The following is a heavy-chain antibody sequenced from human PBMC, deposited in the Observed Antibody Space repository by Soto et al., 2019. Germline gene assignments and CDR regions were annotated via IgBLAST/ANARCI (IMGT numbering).Heavy chain of an antibody. CDR3: ARAYSNYGYYFDY. Sequence: SETLSLTCTVYGGSISSGDYYWSWIRQPPGKGLEWIGYIYYSGSTYYNPSLKSRVTISVDTSKNQFSLKLSSVTAADTAVYYCARAYSNYGYYFDYWGQGTLVTVSS. J-gene: IGHJ4*02. CDR1: GGSISSGDYY. CDR2: IYYSGST. V-gene: IGHV4-30-4*01. D-gene: IGHD4-4*01.